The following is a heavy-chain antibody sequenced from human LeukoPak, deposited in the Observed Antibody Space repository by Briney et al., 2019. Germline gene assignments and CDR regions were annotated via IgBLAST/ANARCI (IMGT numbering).Heavy chain of an antibody. Sequence: PGGSLRLSCAASGFAFSSYGMTWVRQAPGKGLGWVSAISGSGGSTYYADSMKGRFTISRDNSKNTLFLQMNSLRAEDTAVYYCATGTMVRGVITDIDYWGQGTLVTVSS. D-gene: IGHD3-10*01. V-gene: IGHV3-23*01. CDR2: ISGSGGST. CDR3: ATGTMVRGVITDIDY. CDR1: GFAFSSYG. J-gene: IGHJ4*02.